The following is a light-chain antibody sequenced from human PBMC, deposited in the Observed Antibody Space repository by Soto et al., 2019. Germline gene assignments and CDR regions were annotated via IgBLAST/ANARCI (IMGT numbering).Light chain of an antibody. CDR2: DAS. V-gene: IGKV3-11*02. Sequence: DIGLTQSPATLYLAPGERDTLSCRAGQRVSSDLAWYQQKPGQAPRLLSYDASNRATGIPARFSGSGSGRDFTLTISSLEHEEFAVYGCQQRSHWPRFPFGPGTKVDI. J-gene: IGKJ3*01. CDR3: QQRSHWPRFP. CDR1: QRVSSD.